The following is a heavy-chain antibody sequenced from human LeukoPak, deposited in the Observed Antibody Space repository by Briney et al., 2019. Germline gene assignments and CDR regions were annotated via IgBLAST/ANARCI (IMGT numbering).Heavy chain of an antibody. J-gene: IGHJ4*02. CDR3: AKGNTNGYCIDTLCPYSFDS. Sequence: GGSLRLSCEASGFTFNNYAMNWVRQAPGKGLEWVAAISGSGLNTYYADSVKGRFTFSRDNSMNTVYLQMSSLGADDTAVYYCAKGNTNGYCIDTLCPYSFDSWGQGALVTVSS. CDR1: GFTFNNYA. CDR2: ISGSGLNT. D-gene: IGHD2-2*03. V-gene: IGHV3-23*01.